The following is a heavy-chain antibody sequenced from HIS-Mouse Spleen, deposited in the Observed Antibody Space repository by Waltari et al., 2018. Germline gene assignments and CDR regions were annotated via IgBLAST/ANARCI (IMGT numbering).Heavy chain of an antibody. V-gene: IGHV3-74*01. D-gene: IGHD1-1*01. CDR3: ARDLELDAFDI. Sequence: AASVFTFSTYWMHWVRQALGKGLVLFSRINSDGSRTSYADSVKGRCTISRDNAKNTLYLQMNSLRAEDTAVYYCARDLELDAFDIWGQGTMVTVSS. CDR2: INSDGSRT. J-gene: IGHJ3*02. CDR1: VFTFSTYW.